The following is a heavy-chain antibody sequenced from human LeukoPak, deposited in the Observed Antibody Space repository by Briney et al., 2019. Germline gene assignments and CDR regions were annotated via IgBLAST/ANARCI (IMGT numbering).Heavy chain of an antibody. Sequence: SETLSLTCIISGGSISSSTYYWGWIRQSPGKGLEWIGSIYYSGSTYYNPSLKSRVTISVDTSKNQFSLKLSSVTAADTAVYYCAMLRQYSSSSWGQGTLVTVSS. CDR3: AMLRQYSSSS. D-gene: IGHD6-6*01. V-gene: IGHV4-39*07. CDR1: GGSISSSTYY. CDR2: IYYSGST. J-gene: IGHJ4*02.